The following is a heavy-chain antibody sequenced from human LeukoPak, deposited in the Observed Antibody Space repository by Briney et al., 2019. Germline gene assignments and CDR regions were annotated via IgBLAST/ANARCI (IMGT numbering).Heavy chain of an antibody. V-gene: IGHV3-15*01. CDR1: GFSFSHAW. D-gene: IGHD3-16*01. CDR2: IKTIGEGGTT. J-gene: IGHJ4*02. CDR3: NARYAYAYGY. Sequence: GGSLRLSCAASGFSFSHAWVIGVRQAPGKGLEWVGRIKTIGEGGTTDYAAPVKGRFTISRDDSINTLYLQVISLKTDDTAVYFCNARYAYAYGYWGQGTLVTVSS.